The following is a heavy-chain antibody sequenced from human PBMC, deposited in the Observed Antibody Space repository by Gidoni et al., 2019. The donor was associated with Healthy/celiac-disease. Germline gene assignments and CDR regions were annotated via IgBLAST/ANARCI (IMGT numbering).Heavy chain of an antibody. V-gene: IGHV4-59*01. D-gene: IGHD6-13*01. CDR2: IYYSGSP. J-gene: IGHJ5*02. Sequence: QVQLQASGPGLVKPSATLSLPCTVSGGSISSYYWSWIRPPPGKGLEWIGYIYYSGSPNYNPSLKSRVTISVDTSKNQFSLKLSSVTAADTAVYYCARLVAAAGNLGFDPWGQGTLVTVSS. CDR1: GGSISSYY. CDR3: ARLVAAAGNLGFDP.